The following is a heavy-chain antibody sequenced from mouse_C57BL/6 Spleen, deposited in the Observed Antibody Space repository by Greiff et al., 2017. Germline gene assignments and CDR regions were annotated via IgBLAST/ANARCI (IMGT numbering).Heavy chain of an antibody. D-gene: IGHD1-1*01. Sequence: QVQLQQSGPGLVAPSQSLSITCTVSGFSLTSYGVHWVRQPPGKGLEWLVVIWSDGSTTYNSALKSRLSISKDNSKSQVFLKMNSLQTDDTAMYYCARQGFITTDAMDYWGQGTSVTVSS. CDR3: ARQGFITTDAMDY. CDR2: IWSDGST. CDR1: GFSLTSYG. V-gene: IGHV2-6-1*01. J-gene: IGHJ4*01.